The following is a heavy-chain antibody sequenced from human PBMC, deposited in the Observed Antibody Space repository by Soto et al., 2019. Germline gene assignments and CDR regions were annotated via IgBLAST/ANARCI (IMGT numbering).Heavy chain of an antibody. V-gene: IGHV1-69*06. J-gene: IGHJ4*02. CDR3: ARAHVDTAMAPDY. CDR2: IIPIFGTA. Sequence: SVKVSCKASGGTFSSYAISWVRQAPGQGLEWMGGIIPIFGTANYAQKFQGRVTITADKSTSTAYMELSSLRSEDTAVYYCARAHVDTAMAPDYWGQGTLVTVSS. CDR1: GGTFSSYA. D-gene: IGHD5-18*01.